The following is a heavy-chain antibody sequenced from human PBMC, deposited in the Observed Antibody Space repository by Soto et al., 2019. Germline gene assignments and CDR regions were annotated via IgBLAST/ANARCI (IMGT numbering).Heavy chain of an antibody. V-gene: IGHV4-34*01. Sequence: QVQLQQWGAGLLKPSETLSLTCAVYGGSFSGYYWSWIRQPPGKGLEWIGEINHSGSTNYNPSLKSRVTISVNTAKTQFSLKLSSVTAADTAVYYCASGRKGGLDYWGQGTLVTVSS. J-gene: IGHJ4*02. CDR3: ASGRKGGLDY. D-gene: IGHD2-21*01. CDR1: GGSFSGYY. CDR2: INHSGST.